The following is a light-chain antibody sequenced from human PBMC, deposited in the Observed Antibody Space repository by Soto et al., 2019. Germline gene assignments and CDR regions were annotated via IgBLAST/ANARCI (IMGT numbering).Light chain of an antibody. CDR2: GAS. CDR3: QQYNNWPPLT. V-gene: IGKV3-15*01. Sequence: EIVMTQSPATLSVSPGERATLSCRASQSVSSNLAWYQQKPGQAPRLLIYGASTRATGIPARFSGSGSGTXXXXXXXXLXSVDFAVYYCQQYNNWPPLTFGGGTKVEIK. CDR1: QSVSSN. J-gene: IGKJ4*01.